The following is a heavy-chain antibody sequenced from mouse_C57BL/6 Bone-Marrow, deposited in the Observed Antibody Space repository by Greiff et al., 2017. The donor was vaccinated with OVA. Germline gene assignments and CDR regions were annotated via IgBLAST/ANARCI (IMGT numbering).Heavy chain of an antibody. V-gene: IGHV5-16*01. CDR1: GFTFSDYY. CDR2: INYDGSST. D-gene: IGHD2-4*01. Sequence: EVKLVESEGGLVQPGRSMKLSCTASGFTFSDYYMAWVRQVPEKGLEWVANINYDGSSTYYLDSLKSRFIISRDNAKNILYLQMSSLKSEDTATYYCARGGYYDYDYWGQGTTLTVSS. J-gene: IGHJ2*01. CDR3: ARGGYYDYDY.